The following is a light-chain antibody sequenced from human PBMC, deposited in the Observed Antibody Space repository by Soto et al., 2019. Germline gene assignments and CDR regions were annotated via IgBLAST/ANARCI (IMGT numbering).Light chain of an antibody. Sequence: QSVLTQPASVSGSPGQSITISCTGTSSDVGSYNLVSWYQQHPGKAPQLMIYEASKRPSGVSNRFSGSKSGNTASLTISGLQAEDEADYYCCSYAGTSTPYVVFGGGTKLTVL. CDR3: CSYAGTSTPYVV. V-gene: IGLV2-23*01. CDR2: EAS. J-gene: IGLJ2*01. CDR1: SSDVGSYNL.